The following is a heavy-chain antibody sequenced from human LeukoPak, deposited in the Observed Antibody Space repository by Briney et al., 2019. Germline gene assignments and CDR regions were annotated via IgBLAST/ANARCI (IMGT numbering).Heavy chain of an antibody. J-gene: IGHJ5*02. CDR2: TSSDLNVK. V-gene: IGHV3-30*18. CDR3: AKGGGRFHLPFDP. CDR1: GFTFSSYA. Sequence: GGSLRLSCAASGFTFSSYAMSWVRQAPGKGLEWVAVTSSDLNVKLYADSVKGRFTISRDNFRNTLYLQMNSLRLEDTAVYYCAKGGGRFHLPFDPWGQGTLVSVSS. D-gene: IGHD3-16*01.